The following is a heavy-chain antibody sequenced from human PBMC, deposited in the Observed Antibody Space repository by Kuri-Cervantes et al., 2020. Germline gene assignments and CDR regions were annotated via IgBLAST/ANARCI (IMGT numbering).Heavy chain of an antibody. CDR1: GFTFSAYG. CDR2: IIGSGDST. V-gene: IGHV3-23*01. D-gene: IGHD3-22*01. CDR3: AKDYDSSGYTYPDY. J-gene: IGHJ4*02. Sequence: GESLKISCAASGFTFSAYGMNWVRQAAGKGLEWVSGIIGSGDSTYYADSVKGRFTISRDNSKNTLYLQMNSLRAEDTAVYYCAKDYDSSGYTYPDYWGQGTLVTVSS.